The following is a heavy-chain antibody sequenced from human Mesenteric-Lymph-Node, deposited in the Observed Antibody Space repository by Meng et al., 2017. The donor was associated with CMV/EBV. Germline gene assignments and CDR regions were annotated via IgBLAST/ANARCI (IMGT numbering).Heavy chain of an antibody. CDR2: IYHGGNT. J-gene: IGHJ4*02. CDR3: SRRLSVISPFDY. D-gene: IGHD2-21*01. Sequence: CAVSGGSISSFNWWSWVRQSPGKGLEWIGEIYHGGNTNYTPSLKSRVTMSVDKSKNQFSLNLSSVTAADTAVYYCSRRLSVISPFDYWGQGTLVTVSS. CDR1: GGSISSFNW. V-gene: IGHV4-4*02.